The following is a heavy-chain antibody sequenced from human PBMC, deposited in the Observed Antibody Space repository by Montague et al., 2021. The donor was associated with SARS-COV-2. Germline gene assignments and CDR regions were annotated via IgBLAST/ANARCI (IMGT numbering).Heavy chain of an antibody. J-gene: IGHJ3*02. CDR2: VNYTGPT. V-gene: IGHV4-39*01. D-gene: IGHD1-1*01. CDR3: ARHRANAGSFDI. CDR1: GGSITVSRYD. Sequence: SETLSLTCTVSGGSITVSRYDWGWIRQPPGKGLEWMGSVNYTGPTPYNASLKSRLTISVDTSENQFSLKMTSVTASDTAVYYCARHRANAGSFDIWGQGTMVTVSS.